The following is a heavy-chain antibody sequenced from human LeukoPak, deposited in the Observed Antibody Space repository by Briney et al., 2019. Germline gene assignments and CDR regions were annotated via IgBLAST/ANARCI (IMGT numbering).Heavy chain of an antibody. CDR3: AREADYPGGRAQHFDY. CDR2: INPSGGST. J-gene: IGHJ4*02. V-gene: IGHV1-46*01. CDR1: GYTFTSYY. Sequence: GASVKVSCKASGYTFTSYYMHWVRQAPGQGLEWMGIINPSGGSTSYAQKFQGRVTMTRDTSTSTVYMELSSLRSEDTAVYYCAREADYPGGRAQHFDYWGQGTLVTVSS. D-gene: IGHD4-11*01.